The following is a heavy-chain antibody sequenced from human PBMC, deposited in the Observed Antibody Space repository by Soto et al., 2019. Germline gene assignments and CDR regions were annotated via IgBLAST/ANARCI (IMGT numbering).Heavy chain of an antibody. CDR1: AFTLSSYW. J-gene: IGHJ3*02. D-gene: IGHD3-22*01. CDR2: IKPDGSEK. CDR3: ARDYEFGFDI. V-gene: IGHV3-7*01. Sequence: EVQLVESGGGLVQPGGSLRLSCEASAFTLSSYWMSWVRQAPGKGLEWVANIKPDGSEKYYVDSVKGRFTISRDNTKNSLYLQMSTVRPEDTAMYYCARDYEFGFDIWGQGTLVTVSS.